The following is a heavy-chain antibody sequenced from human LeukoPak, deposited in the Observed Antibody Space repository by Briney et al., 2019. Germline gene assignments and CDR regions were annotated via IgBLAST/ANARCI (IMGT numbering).Heavy chain of an antibody. CDR2: INPNSGGT. J-gene: IGHJ1*01. CDR1: GYTXTGYY. CDR3: ARGKYSGSYRPDGYFQH. D-gene: IGHD1-26*01. V-gene: IGHV1-2*02. Sequence: ASVKVSCKASGYTXTGYYMHGVRQAPGQGLEWMGWINPNSGGTNYAQKFQGRVTMTRDTSISTAYMELSRLRSDDTAVYYCARGKYSGSYRPDGYFQHWGQGILVTVSS.